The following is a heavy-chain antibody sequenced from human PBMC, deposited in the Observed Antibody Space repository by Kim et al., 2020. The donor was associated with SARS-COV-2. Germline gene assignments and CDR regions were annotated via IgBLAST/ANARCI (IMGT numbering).Heavy chain of an antibody. Sequence: GGSLRLSCAASGFTFSNSAMNWVRQAPGKGLEWVSGISGSGGSTFYTDSVKGRFTISRDNSKNTLYLQMNSLRTEDTAVYYCAKDRVGINKINWFDPWGQGTLVTVSS. D-gene: IGHD1-26*01. CDR3: AKDRVGINKINWFDP. V-gene: IGHV3-23*01. J-gene: IGHJ5*02. CDR1: GFTFSNSA. CDR2: ISGSGGST.